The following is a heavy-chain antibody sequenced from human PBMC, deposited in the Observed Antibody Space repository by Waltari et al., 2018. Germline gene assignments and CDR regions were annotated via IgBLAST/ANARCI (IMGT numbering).Heavy chain of an antibody. CDR2: VHHSGKT. D-gene: IGHD2-2*01. V-gene: IGHV4-4*02. CDR3: AGDRAIGLFFDY. J-gene: IGHJ4*02. Sequence: QVQLQESGQGLVKPSGTLSLTCAVSSAPLIGNYWWSGVRQSPEKGLEWIGQVHHSGKTHYNPSLQSRVTISVDKPKNQFSLNLNSVTAADTAVYYCAGDRAIGLFFDYWGRGTLVTVSS. CDR1: SAPLIGNYW.